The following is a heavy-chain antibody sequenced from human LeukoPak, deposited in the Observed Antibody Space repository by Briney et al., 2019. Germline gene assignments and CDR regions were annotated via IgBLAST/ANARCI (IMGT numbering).Heavy chain of an antibody. V-gene: IGHV4-61*01. CDR2: IYDSGST. D-gene: IGHD3-22*01. Sequence: SETLSLTCTVSGGSFSSGSYYWSWVRQPPGKGLEWIGYIYDSGSTNYNPSLKSRVTISVDTSKNQFSLKLSSVTAADTAVYYCARDPSGYFNYWGQGTLVTVSS. CDR1: GGSFSSGSYY. J-gene: IGHJ4*02. CDR3: ARDPSGYFNY.